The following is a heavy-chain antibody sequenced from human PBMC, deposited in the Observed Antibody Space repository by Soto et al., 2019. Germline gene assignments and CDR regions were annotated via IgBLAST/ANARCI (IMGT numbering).Heavy chain of an antibody. Sequence: GGSRRLSCAASGFTFSSYGMHGGGQAPGEGLEWVAVIWYDGSYKYYADSVEGRFSISRDNSKNTMFLQMNSLRAEDTAVYYCAREGSDYGMDVWGQGTTVTVSS. CDR3: AREGSDYGMDV. CDR2: IWYDGSYK. J-gene: IGHJ6*02. V-gene: IGHV3-33*01. CDR1: GFTFSSYG.